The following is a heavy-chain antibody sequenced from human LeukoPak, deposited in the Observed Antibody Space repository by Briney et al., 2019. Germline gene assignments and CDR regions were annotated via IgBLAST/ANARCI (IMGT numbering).Heavy chain of an antibody. CDR1: GGSFSGYY. D-gene: IGHD2-2*01. J-gene: IGHJ3*02. V-gene: IGHV4-34*01. CDR3: SRGRRLFSGSCSSPNCYQTDAFDI. Sequence: SETLSLTCGVYGGSFSGYYWSWIRQSPEKGLEWIGEINQSGTTNYNPSLKSRVTISVDTSKNQFSLKVTSVTAADTAVYYCSRGRRLFSGSCSSPNCYQTDAFDIWGQGTMVPVSS. CDR2: INQSGTT.